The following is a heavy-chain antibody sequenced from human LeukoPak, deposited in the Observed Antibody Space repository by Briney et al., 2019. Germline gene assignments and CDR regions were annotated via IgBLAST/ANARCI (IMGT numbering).Heavy chain of an antibody. CDR1: GGSISSGGYS. V-gene: IGHV4-30-2*01. D-gene: IGHD1-1*01. J-gene: IGHJ5*02. CDR2: IYHSGST. CDR3: AREDTTGYNWFDP. Sequence: SQTLSLTCAVSGGSISSGGYSWSWIRQPPGKGLEWIGYIYHSGSTYYNPSLKSRVTISVDRSKNQFSLKLSSVTAADTAVYYCAREDTTGYNWFDPWGQGTLVTVSS.